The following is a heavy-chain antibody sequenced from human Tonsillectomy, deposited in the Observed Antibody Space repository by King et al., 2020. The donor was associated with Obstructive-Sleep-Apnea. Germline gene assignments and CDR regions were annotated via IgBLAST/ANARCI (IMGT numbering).Heavy chain of an antibody. D-gene: IGHD3-10*02. V-gene: IGHV3-9*01. CDR1: GFTFDDYA. CDR2: ISWHSGSI. CDR3: AKEMLGVTWAAIDY. J-gene: IGHJ4*02. Sequence: DVQLVESGGGLVQPGRSLRLSCAASGFTFDDYAMHWVRQAPGKGLEWVSRISWHSGSIGYADSVKGRFTISRDNAKNSLYLEMNSRRAEDTALYYCAKEMLGVTWAAIDYWGQGTLVTVSS.